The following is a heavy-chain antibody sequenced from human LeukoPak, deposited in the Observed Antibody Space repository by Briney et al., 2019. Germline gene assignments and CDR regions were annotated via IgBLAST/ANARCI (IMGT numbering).Heavy chain of an antibody. J-gene: IGHJ4*02. D-gene: IGHD6-13*01. Sequence: PGGSLRLSCAASGFTFSSHWMSWVRQAPGKGLEWVANIKQDGSEKYYVDSVKGRFTISRDNAKNTLYLQMNSLRAEDTAVYYCARDGGQYSSSWIFDYWGQGTLVTVSS. CDR3: ARDGGQYSSSWIFDY. CDR2: IKQDGSEK. CDR1: GFTFSSHW. V-gene: IGHV3-7*01.